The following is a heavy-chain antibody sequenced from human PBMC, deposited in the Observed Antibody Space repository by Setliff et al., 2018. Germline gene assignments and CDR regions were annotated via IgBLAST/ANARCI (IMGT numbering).Heavy chain of an antibody. CDR3: TRDPTGSNFYNFQFYMDV. V-gene: IGHV1-2*02. D-gene: IGHD1-1*01. Sequence: ASVKVSCKAFGYHFTGYYYNHWVRQAPGQGPEWMGWINPNTGAAKYAQQFQGRVTMTRDMSLRTVYLDLSGLTSDDTAVYYCTRDPTGSNFYNFQFYMDVWGKGTTVTVS. CDR1: GYHFTGYY. J-gene: IGHJ6*03. CDR2: INPNTGAA.